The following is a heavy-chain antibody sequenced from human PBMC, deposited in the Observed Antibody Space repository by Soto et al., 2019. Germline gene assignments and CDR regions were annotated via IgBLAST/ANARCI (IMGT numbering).Heavy chain of an antibody. D-gene: IGHD3-3*01. CDR2: INPGNRIT. CDR3: AKDPNYYDFWAGSYYYHGMDV. Sequence: QVQLVQSGAEVKAPGASVKVACKTSGYTFTNYFVHWVRQAPGQGLEWMGAINPGNRITNYALKFQGRVTMTRDTSTNTVYLEVSSLRSEDTAVYSCAKDPNYYDFWAGSYYYHGMDVWGQGTTVTVSS. CDR1: GYTFTNYF. V-gene: IGHV1-46*01. J-gene: IGHJ6*02.